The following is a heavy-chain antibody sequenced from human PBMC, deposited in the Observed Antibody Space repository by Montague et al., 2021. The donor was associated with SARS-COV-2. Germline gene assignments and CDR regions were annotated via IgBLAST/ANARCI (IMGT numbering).Heavy chain of an antibody. J-gene: IGHJ3*02. Sequence: SETLSLTCTVSGGSISNYYWSWIRQPAGKGLEWIGRIYASVNTNYNPSLKSRVTISVDTSENQFSLKLSSVTAADTAVYYCARFPTSYYYDSKAAPATPDAFDIWGQGTMVTVSS. CDR3: ARFPTSYYYDSKAAPATPDAFDI. CDR2: IYASVNT. D-gene: IGHD3-22*01. V-gene: IGHV4-4*07. CDR1: GGSISNYY.